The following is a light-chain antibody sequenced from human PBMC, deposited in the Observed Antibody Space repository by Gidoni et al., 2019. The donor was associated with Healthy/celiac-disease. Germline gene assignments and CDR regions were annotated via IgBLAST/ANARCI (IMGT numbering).Light chain of an antibody. J-gene: IGKJ4*01. CDR3: QQYDSLPLT. CDR2: DAS. V-gene: IGKV1-33*01. CDR1: QDISNY. Sequence: DSHITQSPSSLSASVGDRVTITCQASQDISNYLNWYQQKPGKAPKLLIYDASNLETGVPSRFSGSGSGTDFTFTISSLQPEDIATYYCQQYDSLPLTFGEGTKVEIK.